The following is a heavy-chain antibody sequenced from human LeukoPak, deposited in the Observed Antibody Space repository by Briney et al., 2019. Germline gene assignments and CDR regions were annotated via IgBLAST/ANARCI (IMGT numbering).Heavy chain of an antibody. Sequence: SETLSLTCAVYGGSFSGYYWSWIRQPPGKGLEWIGEINHSGSTNYNPPLKSRVTISVDTSKNQVSLKLSSVTAADTAVYYCASRGDYGFDYWGQGTLVTVSS. D-gene: IGHD4-17*01. CDR1: GGSFSGYY. CDR2: INHSGST. V-gene: IGHV4-34*01. J-gene: IGHJ4*02. CDR3: ASRGDYGFDY.